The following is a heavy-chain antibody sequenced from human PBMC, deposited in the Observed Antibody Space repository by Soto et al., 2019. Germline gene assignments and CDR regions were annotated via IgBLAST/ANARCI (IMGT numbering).Heavy chain of an antibody. CDR1: GGSFSGYQ. Sequence: QVQLQQWGAGLLKPSETLSLTCAVYGGSFSGYQWTWIRQTPGKGLEWIGEINDTGNINYNPSLKSRVTIFIDTPKKQTSLKLSSVTDADTAVYYCARALIVWFGELPRGGGYYYCLDVWGKGTTVTVSS. D-gene: IGHD3-10*01. CDR2: INDTGNI. J-gene: IGHJ6*03. V-gene: IGHV4-34*01. CDR3: ARALIVWFGELPRGGGYYYCLDV.